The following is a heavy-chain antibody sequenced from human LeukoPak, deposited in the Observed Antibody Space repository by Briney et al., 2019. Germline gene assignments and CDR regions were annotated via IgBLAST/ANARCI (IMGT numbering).Heavy chain of an antibody. J-gene: IGHJ6*02. CDR3: AKDRAASGTWDGMDV. Sequence: GGSLRLSCAASGFTFDDYAMHWVRQVPGKGLEWVSGISWNSGSIGYADSVKGRFTISRDNAKNSLYLQMSSLRAEDTALYYCAKDRAASGTWDGMDVWGQGTTVTVSS. CDR1: GFTFDDYA. V-gene: IGHV3-9*01. D-gene: IGHD6-13*01. CDR2: ISWNSGSI.